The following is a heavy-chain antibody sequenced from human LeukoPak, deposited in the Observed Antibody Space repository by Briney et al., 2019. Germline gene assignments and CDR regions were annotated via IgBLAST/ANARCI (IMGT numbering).Heavy chain of an antibody. CDR2: ISDGGST. CDR1: GFTFSSYA. J-gene: IGHJ4*02. D-gene: IGHD2-15*01. V-gene: IGHV3-23*01. CDR3: AKGSDCSASFCGPEY. Sequence: GGSLRLSCAASGFTFSSYAMNWVRQAPGKGLEWVSRISDGGSTEYADSVRGRFTVSRDNSKNTLFLQMNSLRAEDTAVYYCAKGSDCSASFCGPEYWGQGTLVTVSS.